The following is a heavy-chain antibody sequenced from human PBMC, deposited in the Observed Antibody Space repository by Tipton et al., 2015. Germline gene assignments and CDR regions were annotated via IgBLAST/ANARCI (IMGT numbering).Heavy chain of an antibody. Sequence: TLSLTCTVSNGSISSAGYYWSWIRQHPGKGLEWIGYIYSSGITYYNPSLTGRPAISLDASKKQFSLKLTSVTTADTAVYYCARCSSGRILLLPTFASWGQGALLSVS. V-gene: IGHV4-31*03. J-gene: IGHJ4*02. CDR1: NGSISSAGYY. CDR3: ARCSSGRILLLPTFAS. CDR2: IYSSGIT. D-gene: IGHD2/OR15-2a*01.